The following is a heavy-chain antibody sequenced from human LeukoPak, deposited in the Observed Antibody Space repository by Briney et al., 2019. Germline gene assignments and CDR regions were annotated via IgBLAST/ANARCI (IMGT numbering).Heavy chain of an antibody. CDR3: ARGQDYGIHRTIDY. J-gene: IGHJ4*02. CDR1: GGSISSGGYY. Sequence: PSETLSLTCTVSGGSISSGGYYWSWIRQPIGKGLEWIGRIYISGSTNYNPSLKSRVTMSVDTPKNQFSLKLSSVTAADTAVYYCARGQDYGIHRTIDYWGQGTLVTVSS. CDR2: IYISGST. D-gene: IGHD4-17*01. V-gene: IGHV4-61*02.